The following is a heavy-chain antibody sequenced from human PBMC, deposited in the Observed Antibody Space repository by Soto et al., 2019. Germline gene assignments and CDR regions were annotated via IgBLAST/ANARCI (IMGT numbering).Heavy chain of an antibody. CDR3: ARARVVIRYYYYMDV. V-gene: IGHV4-34*01. CDR1: GGSFSGYY. Sequence: SETLSLTCAVYGGSFSGYYWSWLRQPPGKGLEWIGEINHSGSTNYNPSLKSRVTISVDTSKNQFSLKLSSVTAADTAVYYCARARVVIRYYYYMDVWGKGTTVTVSS. J-gene: IGHJ6*03. D-gene: IGHD3-3*01. CDR2: INHSGST.